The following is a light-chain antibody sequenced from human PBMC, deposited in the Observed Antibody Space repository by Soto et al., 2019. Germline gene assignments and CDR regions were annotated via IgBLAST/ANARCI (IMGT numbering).Light chain of an antibody. CDR2: DAS. Sequence: EIVLTQSPATLSLSPGERATLSCRASQSVRGHLAWYQHKPGQAPRLLIYDASNRATGIPARFSGGGSGTDFTLTINSLEPEDFAVYYCQQYDTSPFTFGQGTKVDIK. V-gene: IGKV3-11*01. CDR1: QSVRGH. J-gene: IGKJ2*01. CDR3: QQYDTSPFT.